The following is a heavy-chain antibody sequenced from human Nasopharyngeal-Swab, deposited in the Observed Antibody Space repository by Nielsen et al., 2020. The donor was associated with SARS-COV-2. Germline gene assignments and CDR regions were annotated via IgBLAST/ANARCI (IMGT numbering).Heavy chain of an antibody. V-gene: IGHV2-5*02. CDR3: AHITRGLERDTIFGVPLASLSYYYMDV. CDR1: GFSLTTSGVG. Sequence: SGPTLVKPTQTLTLTCSFSGFSLTTSGVGVAWIRQPPGNALEWLALIYLDDDQRYNPSLNTSPTITKDTSKDQVVLTLTNMGPVDSGTYYCAHITRGLERDTIFGVPLASLSYYYMDVWGKGTTVTVS. CDR2: IYLDDDQ. D-gene: IGHD3-3*01. J-gene: IGHJ6*03.